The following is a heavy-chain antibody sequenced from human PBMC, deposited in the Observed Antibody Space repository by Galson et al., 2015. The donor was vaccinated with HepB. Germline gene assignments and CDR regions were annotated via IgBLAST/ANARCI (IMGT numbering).Heavy chain of an antibody. Sequence: SLRLSCAASGFTIISYSMNWVRQAPGKGLEWVSYISGHRSTTYYTDAVKGRFTISRDNAKNSLFLQMNSLRGEDTAVYYCARDRGVGWRHKSPGDLDSWG. CDR1: GFTIISYS. CDR2: ISGHRSTT. J-gene: IGHJ5*01. D-gene: IGHD2-21*02. CDR3: ARDRGVGWRHKSPGDLDS. V-gene: IGHV3-48*04.